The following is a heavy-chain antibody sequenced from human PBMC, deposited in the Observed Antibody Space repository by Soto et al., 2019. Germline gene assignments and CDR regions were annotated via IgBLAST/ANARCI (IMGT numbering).Heavy chain of an antibody. Sequence: GGSLRLSCAASGFTVSSNYMSWVRQAPGKGLEWVSVIYSGGSTYYADSVKGRFTISRHNSKNTLYLQMNSLRAEDTAVYYCARDVGYCISTSCYSWFDPWGQGTLVTVSS. CDR1: GFTVSSNY. CDR2: IYSGGST. CDR3: ARDVGYCISTSCYSWFDP. V-gene: IGHV3-53*04. J-gene: IGHJ5*02. D-gene: IGHD2-2*02.